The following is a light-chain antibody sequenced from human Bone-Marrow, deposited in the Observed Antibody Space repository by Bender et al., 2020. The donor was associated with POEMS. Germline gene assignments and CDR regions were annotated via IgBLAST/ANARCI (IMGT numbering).Light chain of an antibody. CDR2: DVS. CDR1: SSDVGGYNY. J-gene: IGLJ1*01. V-gene: IGLV2-11*01. Sequence: QSALTQPRSVSGSPGQSVTISCTGASSDVGGYNYVSWYHLHPGKALKLVLYDVSERPSGVPNRFSGSKSGNTASLTISGLQADDEATYYCCSYVSTFSYVFGTGTWVTV. CDR3: CSYVSTFSYV.